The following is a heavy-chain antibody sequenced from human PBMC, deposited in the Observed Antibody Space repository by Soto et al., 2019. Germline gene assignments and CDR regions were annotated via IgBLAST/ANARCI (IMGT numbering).Heavy chain of an antibody. Sequence: QVQLVQSGAEVKKPGASVKVSCKASGYTFISYGISWVRQAPGQGLEWMGWISAYNGNTNYAQKFQGRVTMTTDTSSSTAYMELRSLRSDDTAVIYCARVRAQQLASGPDYIDYWGQGTLVTVSS. CDR2: ISAYNGNT. CDR1: GYTFISYG. D-gene: IGHD6-13*01. V-gene: IGHV1-18*01. J-gene: IGHJ4*02. CDR3: ARVRAQQLASGPDYIDY.